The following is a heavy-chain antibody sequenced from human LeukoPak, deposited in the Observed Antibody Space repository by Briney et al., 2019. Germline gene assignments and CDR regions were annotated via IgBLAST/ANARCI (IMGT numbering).Heavy chain of an antibody. V-gene: IGHV3-53*01. J-gene: IGHJ4*02. CDR1: GFTFSSYW. CDR2: IYSGGST. CDR3: ARDVRDGYSYRFDY. Sequence: GGSLRLSCAASGFTFSSYWMSWVRQAPGKGLEWVSVIYSGGSTYYADSVKGRFTISRDNSKNTLYLQMNSLRAEDTAVYYCARDVRDGYSYRFDYWGQGTLVTVSS. D-gene: IGHD5-24*01.